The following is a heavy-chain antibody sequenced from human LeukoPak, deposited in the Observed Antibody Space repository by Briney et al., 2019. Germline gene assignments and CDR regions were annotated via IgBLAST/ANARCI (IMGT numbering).Heavy chain of an antibody. V-gene: IGHV1-8*01. CDR3: ARGLITIDY. Sequence: ASVKLSCTASGYTLTSYDINWVRQAPGQGLEWMGGMNPNTGNTGYAQKFQGRVTMTRNTSISTAYMELSSLRSEDTAVYYCARGLITIDYWDQGTLVTVSS. J-gene: IGHJ4*02. CDR1: GYTLTSYD. CDR2: MNPNTGNT. D-gene: IGHD3-22*01.